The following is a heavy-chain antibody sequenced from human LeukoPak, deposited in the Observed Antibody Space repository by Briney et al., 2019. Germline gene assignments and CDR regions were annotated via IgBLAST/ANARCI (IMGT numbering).Heavy chain of an antibody. CDR3: ARGLLTGYYYWFDP. J-gene: IGHJ5*02. CDR1: GYTFTSYD. Sequence: ASVKVSCKASGYTFTSYDINWVRQGTGQGLEWVGWMNPNSGNTGYAQKFQGRVTMTRNTSISTAYMELSSLRSEDTAVYYCARGLLTGYYYWFDPWGQGTLVTVSS. D-gene: IGHD3-9*01. V-gene: IGHV1-8*01. CDR2: MNPNSGNT.